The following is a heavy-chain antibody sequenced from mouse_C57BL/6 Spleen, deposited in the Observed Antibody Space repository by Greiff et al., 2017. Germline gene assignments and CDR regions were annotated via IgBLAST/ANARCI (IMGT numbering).Heavy chain of an antibody. J-gene: IGHJ4*01. CDR1: GFTFSDYG. CDR2: ISSGSSTI. D-gene: IGHD1-1*01. CDR3: ARDYYGFYYAMDY. V-gene: IGHV5-17*01. Sequence: VESGGGLVKPGGSLKLSCAASGFTFSDYGMHWVRQAPEKGLEWVAYISSGSSTIYYADTVKGRFTISRDNAKNTLFLQMTSLRSEDTAMYYCARDYYGFYYAMDYWGQGTSVTVSS.